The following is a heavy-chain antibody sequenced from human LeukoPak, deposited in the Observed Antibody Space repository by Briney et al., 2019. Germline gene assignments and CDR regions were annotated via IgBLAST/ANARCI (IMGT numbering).Heavy chain of an antibody. CDR2: ITPNSGGT. CDR1: GYTFTGYY. J-gene: IGHJ4*02. D-gene: IGHD3-3*01. CDR3: ALYDFWSGYPDY. V-gene: IGHV1-2*02. Sequence: GASVKVSCKASGYTFTGYYIHWVRQAPGQGLEWMGWITPNSGGTNYAQKFQGRVTMTRDTSITTAYMVLTSLRSDDTAVYYCALYDFWSGYPDYWGQGTLVTVSS.